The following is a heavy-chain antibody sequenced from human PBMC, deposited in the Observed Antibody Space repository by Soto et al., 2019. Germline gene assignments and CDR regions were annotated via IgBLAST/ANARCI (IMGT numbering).Heavy chain of an antibody. Sequence: EVQLVESGGGLIQPGGSLRLSCAASGFAVSSKYMTWVRQAPGKGLEWVSVIYGGGTTYYADSVKGRFTISRDTSKNTLYLQMNSLRAEDTAVYNCVLTTGWPGFDFWGQGTLVTVSS. CDR2: IYGGGTT. CDR1: GFAVSSKY. V-gene: IGHV3-53*01. J-gene: IGHJ4*02. D-gene: IGHD6-19*01. CDR3: VLTTGWPGFDF.